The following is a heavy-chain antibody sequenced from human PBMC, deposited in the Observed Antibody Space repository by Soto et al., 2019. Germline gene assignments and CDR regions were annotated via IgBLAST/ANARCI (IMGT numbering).Heavy chain of an antibody. CDR2: IIPILGIA. J-gene: IGHJ6*03. CDR3: ARGPPLRILKFYYYYYMDV. Sequence: SVKVSCKASGGTFSSYTISWVRQAPGQGLEWMGRIIPILGIANYAQKFQGRVTITTDKSTSTAYMELSSLRSEDTAVYYCARGPPLRILKFYYYYYMDVWGKGTTVTVSS. D-gene: IGHD2-15*01. V-gene: IGHV1-69*02. CDR1: GGTFSSYT.